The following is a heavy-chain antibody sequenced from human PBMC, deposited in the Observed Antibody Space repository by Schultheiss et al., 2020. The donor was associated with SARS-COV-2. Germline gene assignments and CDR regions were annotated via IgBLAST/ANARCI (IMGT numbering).Heavy chain of an antibody. Sequence: SETLSLTCTVSGGSISSSSYYWGWIRQPPGKGLEWIGSIYYSGSTYYNPSLKSRVTISVDTSKNQFSLKLSSVTAADTAVYYCARGIAARSWFDPWGQGTLVTVSS. D-gene: IGHD6-6*01. V-gene: IGHV4-39*01. CDR2: IYYSGST. CDR1: GGSISSSSYY. J-gene: IGHJ5*02. CDR3: ARGIAARSWFDP.